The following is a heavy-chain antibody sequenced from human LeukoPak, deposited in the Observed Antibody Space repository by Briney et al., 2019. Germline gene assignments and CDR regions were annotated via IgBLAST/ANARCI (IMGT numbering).Heavy chain of an antibody. D-gene: IGHD3-22*01. CDR1: GGSFSGYY. V-gene: IGHV4-34*01. CDR2: INHSGST. CDR3: ARGSPSYYDSSGYYYPHYYYYMDV. Sequence: PSETLSLTCAVYGGSFSGYYWSWIRQPPGKGLEWIGEINHSGSTNYNPSLKSRVTISVDTSKNQFSLKLSSVTAADTAVYYCARGSPSYYDSSGYYYPHYYYYMDVWGKGTTDTVSS. J-gene: IGHJ6*03.